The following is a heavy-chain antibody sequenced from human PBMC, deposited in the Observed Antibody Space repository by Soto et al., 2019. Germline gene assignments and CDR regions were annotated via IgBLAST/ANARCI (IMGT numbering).Heavy chain of an antibody. CDR2: IYSSENT. D-gene: IGHD2-21*01. CDR1: GESVSTNSYC. Sequence: PAATLSVTGSVSGESVSTNSYCCAWIRQSPGKGLEWIATIYSSENTYYNPSLLSRVTISVDTSKNQFYLKLNSVTAADTAVYYFARRHTQGPIGYWRQGCLVTVSS. J-gene: IGHJ4*02. V-gene: IGHV4-39*07. CDR3: ARRHTQGPIGY.